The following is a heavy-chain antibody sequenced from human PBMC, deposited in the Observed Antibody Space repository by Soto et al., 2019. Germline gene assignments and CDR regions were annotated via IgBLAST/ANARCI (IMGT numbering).Heavy chain of an antibody. J-gene: IGHJ5*02. CDR1: GDSVSSNSAA. CDR3: ARDRQQNYKPPNCFDP. V-gene: IGHV6-1*01. Sequence: SHTLSRTCAISGDSVSSNSAAWNWIRQSPSRGLEWLGRTYYRSKWYNDYAVSVESRITINPDTSKNQFSLQPNSVTPEDTAVYYCARDRQQNYKPPNCFDPWGQGPLVTVS. D-gene: IGHD1-7*01. CDR2: TYYRSKWYN.